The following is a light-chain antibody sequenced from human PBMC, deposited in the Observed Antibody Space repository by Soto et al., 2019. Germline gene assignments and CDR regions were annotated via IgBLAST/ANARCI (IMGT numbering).Light chain of an antibody. CDR1: QGISSW. V-gene: IGKV1-12*01. J-gene: IGKJ4*01. CDR2: KAS. Sequence: DIQMTQSPSSLSASVGDRVTISCRASQGISSWLAWYQQKPGEAPKLLIYKASTLQTGVPSRFSGSGSGTDFTLTITSLQPEDFATYYCHQASSFPLSFGGGTKVDI. CDR3: HQASSFPLS.